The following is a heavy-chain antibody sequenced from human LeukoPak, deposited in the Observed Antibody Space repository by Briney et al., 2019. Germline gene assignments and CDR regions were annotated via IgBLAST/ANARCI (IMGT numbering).Heavy chain of an antibody. V-gene: IGHV3-23*01. CDR3: AKDHESDGYPCLDH. J-gene: IGHJ4*02. CDR1: GFTFSRLA. CDR2: ISASGP. D-gene: IGHD3-22*01. Sequence: GGCLRLSCAASGFTFSRLAMTWVRQAPGKGLEWVSTISASGPYYADAVRGRFTISRDNSRNTLSLQMDSLRAEDTAVYYCAKDHESDGYPCLDHWSLGTLVTVSS.